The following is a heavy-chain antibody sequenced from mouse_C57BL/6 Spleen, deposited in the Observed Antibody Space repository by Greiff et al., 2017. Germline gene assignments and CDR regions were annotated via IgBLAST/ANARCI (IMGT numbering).Heavy chain of an antibody. CDR2: IDPSDSYT. J-gene: IGHJ1*03. CDR3: ARAPLGGYWYFEG. CDR1: GYTFTSYW. D-gene: IGHD1-1*02. V-gene: IGHV1-69*01. Sequence: VQLQQPGAELVMPGASVKLSCKASGYTFTSYWMHWVKQRPGQGLEWIGEIDPSDSYTNYNQKFKGKSTLTVDTSSSTAYMQLSSLTSEDSAVYYCARAPLGGYWYFEGWGTGTTVTVSA.